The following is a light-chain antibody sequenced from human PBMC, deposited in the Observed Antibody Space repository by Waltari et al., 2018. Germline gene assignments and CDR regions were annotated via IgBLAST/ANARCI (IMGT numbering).Light chain of an antibody. CDR3: QKYNTYPYT. Sequence: IDMTQSPPSLSASVGDRITVTCPASQDIGNFLACYQQTPGKRPKLLIYAASTLQAGVPSRVSGSGSGTDFTLTVSNLQPEDVVTYYCQKYNTYPYTFGPGTKVDI. CDR1: QDIGNF. V-gene: IGKV1-27*01. CDR2: AAS. J-gene: IGKJ3*01.